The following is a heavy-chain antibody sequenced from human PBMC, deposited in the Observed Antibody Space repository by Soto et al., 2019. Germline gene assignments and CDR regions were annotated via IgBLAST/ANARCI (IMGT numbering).Heavy chain of an antibody. CDR2: INSDGSST. J-gene: IGHJ4*02. CDR1: GFTFSSYW. D-gene: IGHD5-18*01. CDR3: ARDLYSYGLFDY. Sequence: PGGSLRLSCAAPGFTFSSYWMHWVRQAPGKGPVWVSRINSDGSSTSYADSVKGRFTISRDNAKNTLYLQMNSLRAEDTAVYYCARDLYSYGLFDYWGQGTLVTVSS. V-gene: IGHV3-74*01.